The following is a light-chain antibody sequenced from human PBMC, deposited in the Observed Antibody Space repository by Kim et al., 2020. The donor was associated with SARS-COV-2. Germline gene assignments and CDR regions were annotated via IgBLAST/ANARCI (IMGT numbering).Light chain of an antibody. CDR3: QQYYEYPVF. CDR2: RAS. Sequence: DIQMTQSPSTLSASVGDRVTISCRASQSIDNWLAWYQQKPGKAPKLLIYRASNLQSGVPSRFAGSGSGTEFTLTISSLQPDDFATYHCQQYYEYPVFFGQGTKVDIK. J-gene: IGKJ1*01. CDR1: QSIDNW. V-gene: IGKV1-5*03.